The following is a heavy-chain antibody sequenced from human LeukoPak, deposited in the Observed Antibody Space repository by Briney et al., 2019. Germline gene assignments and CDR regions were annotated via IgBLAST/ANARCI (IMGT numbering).Heavy chain of an antibody. D-gene: IGHD1-26*01. Sequence: SVKVSCKAPGGTFSSYAISWVRQAPGQGLEWMGRIIPIFGIANYAQKFQGRVTITADKSTSTAYMELSSLRSEDTAVYYCARVGINWFDPWGQGTLVTVSS. CDR1: GGTFSSYA. J-gene: IGHJ5*02. CDR2: IIPIFGIA. CDR3: ARVGINWFDP. V-gene: IGHV1-69*04.